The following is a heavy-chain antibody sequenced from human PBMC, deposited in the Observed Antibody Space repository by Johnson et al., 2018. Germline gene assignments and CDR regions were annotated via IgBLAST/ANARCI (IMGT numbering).Heavy chain of an antibody. V-gene: IGHV3-30-3*01. J-gene: IGHJ3*02. CDR1: GFTFSSYP. CDR3: ARGAGTTGGDAFDI. D-gene: IGHD1-14*01. CDR2: ISSGGSNK. Sequence: QVQLVESGGGVVQPGRSLRLSCAASGFTFSSYPIHWVRQAPGKGLEWVAIISSGGSNKYYADSVKGRSTIYRDNSKNTLYLQMNSLGAEETAVYYCARGAGTTGGDAFDIWGQGTMVTVSS.